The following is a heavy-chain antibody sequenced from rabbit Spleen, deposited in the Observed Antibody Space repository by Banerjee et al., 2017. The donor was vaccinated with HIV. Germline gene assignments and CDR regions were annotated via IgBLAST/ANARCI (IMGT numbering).Heavy chain of an antibody. J-gene: IGHJ4*01. V-gene: IGHV1S45*01. CDR3: ARDQYSGTGAACDL. D-gene: IGHD7-1*01. CDR1: GFSFSSGYD. CDR2: IYIGNGKS. Sequence: QQQLEESGGGLFQPGGTLTLTCKASGFSFSSGYDMCWVRQAPGKGLEWIGCIYIGNGKSYYASWAKGRFTISKTSSTTVTLQVTSLTAADTATYFCARDQYSGTGAACDLWGPGTLVTVS.